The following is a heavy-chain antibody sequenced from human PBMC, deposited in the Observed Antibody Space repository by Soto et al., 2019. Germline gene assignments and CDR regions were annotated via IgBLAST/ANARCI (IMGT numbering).Heavy chain of an antibody. Sequence: PSETLSLTCTVSGGSINSYYWSWIRQPPGKGLEWIGYIYYSGSTKYNPSLKSRVIISVDTSKNQFSLNLSSVTAADTAVYYCARRYSSGFDYWGQGTLVTVSS. CDR1: GGSINSYY. J-gene: IGHJ4*02. CDR3: ARRYSSGFDY. CDR2: IYYSGST. V-gene: IGHV4-59*08. D-gene: IGHD6-19*01.